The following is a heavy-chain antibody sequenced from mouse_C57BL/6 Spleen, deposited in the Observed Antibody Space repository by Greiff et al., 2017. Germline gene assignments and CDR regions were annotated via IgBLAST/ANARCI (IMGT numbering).Heavy chain of an antibody. CDR3: AREGRDYAMDD. CDR2: ISDGGSYT. Sequence: DVHLVESGGGLVKPGGSLKLSCAASGFTFSSYAMSWVRQTPEKRLEWVATISDGGSYTYYPDNVKGRFTISRDNAKNNLYLQMSHLKSEDTAMYYCAREGRDYAMDDWGQGTSVTVSS. CDR1: GFTFSSYA. J-gene: IGHJ4*01. D-gene: IGHD3-3*01. V-gene: IGHV5-4*01.